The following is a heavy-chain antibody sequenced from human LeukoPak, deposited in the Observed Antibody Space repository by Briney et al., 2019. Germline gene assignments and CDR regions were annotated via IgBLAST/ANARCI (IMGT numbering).Heavy chain of an antibody. J-gene: IGHJ5*02. CDR2: ISGSGDNT. CDR1: GFTFSTYA. Sequence: GGSLRLSCAASGFTFSTYAMNWVRQAPGKGLEWVSTISGSGDNTYYADSVKARFTISRDNPENTPYLQMNSLTVEDTAVYFCARGRITLIRTHWFDPWGQGTLVTVSS. D-gene: IGHD3-10*01. V-gene: IGHV3-23*01. CDR3: ARGRITLIRTHWFDP.